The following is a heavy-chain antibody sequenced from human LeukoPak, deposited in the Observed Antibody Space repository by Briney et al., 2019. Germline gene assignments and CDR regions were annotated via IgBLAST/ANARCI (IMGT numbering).Heavy chain of an antibody. CDR2: IYYSGST. V-gene: IGHV4-59*01. J-gene: IGHJ5*02. Sequence: SETLSLTCSVCGGSISSYYWSWIRQPPGKGLEWIGYIYYSGSTNYNPSLKSRVTISVDTSKNQFSLKLSSVTAADTAVYYCARVRYYGSGSYYPRFDPWGQGTLVTVSS. CDR1: GGSISSYY. CDR3: ARVRYYGSGSYYPRFDP. D-gene: IGHD3-10*01.